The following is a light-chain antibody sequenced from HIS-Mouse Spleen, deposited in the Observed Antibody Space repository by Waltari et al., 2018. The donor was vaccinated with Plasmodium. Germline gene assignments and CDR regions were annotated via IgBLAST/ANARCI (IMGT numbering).Light chain of an antibody. J-gene: IGKJ2*01. CDR3: QQYGSSPYT. CDR2: GAS. V-gene: IGKV3-20*01. CDR1: QSVSSSY. Sequence: EIVLTQSPGTLSLSPGERATLSCRASQSVSSSYLAWYQQKPGQAPRRRIYGASSRATCIPDRVSGSGSGTDFTLTISRLEPEDFAVYYCQQYGSSPYTFGQGTKLEIK.